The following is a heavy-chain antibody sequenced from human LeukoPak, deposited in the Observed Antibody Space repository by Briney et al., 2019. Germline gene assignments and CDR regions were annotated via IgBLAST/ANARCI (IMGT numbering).Heavy chain of an antibody. J-gene: IGHJ4*02. CDR1: GFTVSSNY. V-gene: IGHV3-53*01. CDR2: IYSDNT. CDR3: AGRAGAYSHPYDY. Sequence: GGSLRLSCAASGFTVSSNYMSWVRQAPGKGLEWVSFIYSDNTHYSDSVKGRFTISRDNSKNTLYLQMNSLRAEDTAVYYCAGRAGAYSHPYDYWGQGTLVTVSS. D-gene: IGHD4/OR15-4a*01.